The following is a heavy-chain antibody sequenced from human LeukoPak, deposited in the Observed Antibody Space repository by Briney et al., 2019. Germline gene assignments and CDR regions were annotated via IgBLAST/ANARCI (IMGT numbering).Heavy chain of an antibody. D-gene: IGHD2-2*01. CDR1: GFIFSSYA. CDR2: ITGSGGST. CDR3: ARDGGYCSSTSCPGGFDY. Sequence: GGSLRLSCAASGFIFSSYAMSWVRQAPGKGLEWVSGITGSGGSTYYADSVKGRFTISRDNSKNTLYLQMNSLRAEDTAVYYCARDGGYCSSTSCPGGFDYWGQGTLVTVSS. J-gene: IGHJ4*02. V-gene: IGHV3-23*01.